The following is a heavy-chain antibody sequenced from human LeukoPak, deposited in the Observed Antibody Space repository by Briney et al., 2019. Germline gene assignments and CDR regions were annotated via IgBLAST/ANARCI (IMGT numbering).Heavy chain of an antibody. CDR1: GFTFSGST. J-gene: IGHJ4*02. D-gene: IGHD1-20*01. Sequence: GGSLRLSCAASGFTFSGSTMHWVRQASGKGLEWVGRVGNKASSYATAYAASVKGRFTISRDVSKNTAYLQMNSLKTEDTAVYYCTRSLNWIREYWGQGTLVTVSS. V-gene: IGHV3-73*01. CDR2: VGNKASSYAT. CDR3: TRSLNWIREY.